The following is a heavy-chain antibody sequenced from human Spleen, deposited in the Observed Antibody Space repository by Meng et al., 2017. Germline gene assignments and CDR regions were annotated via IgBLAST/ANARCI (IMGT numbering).Heavy chain of an antibody. CDR1: GFAFGSYA. CDR2: ISYDGSYK. CDR3: AKDQGVGGTLGLFDY. J-gene: IGHJ4*02. V-gene: IGHV3-30*04. Sequence: GESLKISCSASGFAFGSYAMHWVRQAPGKGLEAVAVISYDGSYKHHTDSVKGRFTISRDNTKNTLYLQMDSLRADDTALYYCAKDQGVGGTLGLFDYWGQGTLVTVSS. D-gene: IGHD1-26*01.